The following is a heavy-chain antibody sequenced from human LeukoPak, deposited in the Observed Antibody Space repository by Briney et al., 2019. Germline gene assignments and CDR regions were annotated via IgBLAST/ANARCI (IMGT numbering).Heavy chain of an antibody. V-gene: IGHV3-74*01. CDR2: INRDGSSA. D-gene: IGHD1-26*01. CDR1: GFTFGSFW. Sequence: GGSLRLSCAASGFTFGSFWMHWVRQAPGKGLVWVSRINRDGSSATYADSMMGRLTISRDNAKSTLYLEINSLRAEDTAVYYCAREDSGSYHPDRWGQGALVTVSS. CDR3: AREDSGSYHPDR. J-gene: IGHJ4*02.